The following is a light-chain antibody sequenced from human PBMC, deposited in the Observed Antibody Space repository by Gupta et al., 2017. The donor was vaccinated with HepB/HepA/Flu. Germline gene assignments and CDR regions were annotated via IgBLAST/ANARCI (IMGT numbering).Light chain of an antibody. CDR2: EVS. V-gene: IGLV2-18*02. Sequence: QSALTQPPSVSVSPGQSVTISCTGTSSDVGGYNRVSWYQQPPGTAPRLMIYEVSNRPSGVPDRFSGSKSGNTASLTISGLQAEDEADYYCSSYTSSSTYALFGGGTKLTVL. CDR3: SSYTSSSTYAL. CDR1: SSDVGGYNR. J-gene: IGLJ2*01.